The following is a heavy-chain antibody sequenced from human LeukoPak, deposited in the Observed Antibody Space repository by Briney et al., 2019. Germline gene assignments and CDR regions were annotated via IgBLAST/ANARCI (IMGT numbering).Heavy chain of an antibody. D-gene: IGHD6-13*01. Sequence: SETLSLTCTVSGGSISSYYWSWIRQPAGKGLEWIGRIYTSGSTNYNPSLKSRVTMSVDTSKNQFSLKLSSVTAADTAVYYCARDDGSSSWFNWFDPWGQGTLVTVSS. V-gene: IGHV4-4*07. CDR1: GGSISSYY. J-gene: IGHJ5*02. CDR2: IYTSGST. CDR3: ARDDGSSSWFNWFDP.